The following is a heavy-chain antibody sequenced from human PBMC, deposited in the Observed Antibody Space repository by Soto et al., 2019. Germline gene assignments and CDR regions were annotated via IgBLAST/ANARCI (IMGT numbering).Heavy chain of an antibody. CDR3: AKSKVDLLVLKTTATTIWSTFHF. V-gene: IGHV3-9*01. Sequence: EVQLVESGGGLVQPGRSLRLSCAASGFTFDDYAMHWVRQVPGKGPEWVSGISWNSGSRGYAESVRGRFTISRANAKNSLYLLMNSMTGEDTALYYFAKSKVDLLVLKTTATTIWSTFHFWGQGTMVNVSS. CDR1: GFTFDDYA. J-gene: IGHJ3*01. D-gene: IGHD4-17*01. CDR2: ISWNSGSR.